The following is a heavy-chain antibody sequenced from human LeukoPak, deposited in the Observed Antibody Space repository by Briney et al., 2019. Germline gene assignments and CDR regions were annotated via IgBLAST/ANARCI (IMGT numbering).Heavy chain of an antibody. CDR3: ARGGGYDLYFDY. V-gene: IGHV3-7*03. J-gene: IGHJ4*02. CDR2: TKQEGSEK. D-gene: IGHD5-12*01. CDR1: RSTFSSYC. Sequence: GESLRLSCPASRSTFSSYCMSWVRQAPGKGLEWVGSTKQEGSEKNYVDSVKGRFTISRDNAKNSRNLQMDRRSAEDTAVYYCARGGGYDLYFDYWGQGTLVTVSS.